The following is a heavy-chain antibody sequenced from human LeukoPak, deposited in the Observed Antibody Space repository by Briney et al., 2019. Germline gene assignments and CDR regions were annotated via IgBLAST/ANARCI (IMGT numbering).Heavy chain of an antibody. J-gene: IGHJ4*02. CDR1: GRSINTYY. D-gene: IGHD6-13*01. V-gene: IGHV4-59*01. Sequence: SETLSLTCSVSGRSINTYYWTWIRQPPGKGLEWLGYIYYSGSTNYNPSLKSRVTILVDTSKNQFSLELSSVTAADTAVYYCARLLHPQSTSWFIDYWGQGALVTVSS. CDR2: IYYSGST. CDR3: ARLLHPQSTSWFIDY.